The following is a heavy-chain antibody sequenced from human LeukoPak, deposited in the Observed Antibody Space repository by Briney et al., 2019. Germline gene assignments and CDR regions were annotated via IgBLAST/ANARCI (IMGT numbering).Heavy chain of an antibody. J-gene: IGHJ3*02. Sequence: PGGSLRLSCAASGFTFSSYSMNWVRQAPGKGLEWVSSISSSSSYIYYADSVKGRFTISRDNAKNSLYLQMNSLRVEDTAVYYCARDGYYYDSSGYFDAFDIWGQGTMVTVSS. CDR1: GFTFSSYS. D-gene: IGHD3-22*01. V-gene: IGHV3-21*01. CDR2: ISSSSSYI. CDR3: ARDGYYYDSSGYFDAFDI.